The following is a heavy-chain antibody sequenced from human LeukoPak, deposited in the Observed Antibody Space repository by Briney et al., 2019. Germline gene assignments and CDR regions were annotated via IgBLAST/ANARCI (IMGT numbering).Heavy chain of an antibody. CDR1: GGSISSSSYY. CDR2: IYYSGST. J-gene: IGHJ5*02. CDR3: ARAYSSSWYFNWFDP. Sequence: PSETLSLTCTVSGGSISSSSYYWGWIRQPPGKGLEWIGYIYYSGSTYYKPSLKSRVTISVDTSKNQFSLKLSSVTAADTAVYFCARAYSSSWYFNWFDPWGQGTLVTVSS. D-gene: IGHD6-13*01. V-gene: IGHV4-61*05.